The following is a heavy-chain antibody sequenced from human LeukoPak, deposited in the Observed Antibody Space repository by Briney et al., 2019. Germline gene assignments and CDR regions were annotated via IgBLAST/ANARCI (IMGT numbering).Heavy chain of an antibody. V-gene: IGHV5-51*01. CDR1: GYSFTNYW. CDR2: IYPGDSDT. J-gene: IGHJ4*02. CDR3: ATGSYTDYFDY. D-gene: IGHD3-10*01. Sequence: GESLNISCKGSGYSFTNYWIDWVRQMPGEGLEWMGIIYPGDSDTRYSPSFQGQVSISADKSISTAYLQWSSLKASDTAMYYCATGSYTDYFDYWGQGTLVTVSS.